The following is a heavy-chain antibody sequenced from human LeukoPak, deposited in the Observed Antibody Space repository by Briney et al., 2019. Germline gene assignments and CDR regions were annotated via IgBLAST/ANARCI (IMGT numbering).Heavy chain of an antibody. J-gene: IGHJ4*02. CDR2: SKHSGGS. V-gene: IGHV4-34*01. D-gene: IGHD3-10*01. Sequence: PGGSLRLSCAASGFTFSDAWMSWVRQPPGKGLEWIGESKHSGGSNYNPSLKGRVTISVDTSKNQFSLKLTSVTAADTAVYYCARGQWEVRGVIITHFDYWGQGSLVTVSS. CDR1: GFTFSDAW. CDR3: ARGQWEVRGVIITHFDY.